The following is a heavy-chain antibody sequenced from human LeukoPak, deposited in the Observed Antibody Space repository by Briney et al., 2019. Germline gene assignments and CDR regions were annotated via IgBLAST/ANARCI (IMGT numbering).Heavy chain of an antibody. Sequence: GASVKVSCKASGGTFSSYAISWVRQAPGQGLEWMGGIIPIFGTANYAQKFQGRVTITTDESTSTAYMELSSLRSEDTAVYYCAREVRLLWFGELFDYYYMDVWGKGTTVTVSS. CDR2: IIPIFGTA. CDR1: GGTFSSYA. CDR3: AREVRLLWFGELFDYYYMDV. J-gene: IGHJ6*03. V-gene: IGHV1-69*05. D-gene: IGHD3-10*01.